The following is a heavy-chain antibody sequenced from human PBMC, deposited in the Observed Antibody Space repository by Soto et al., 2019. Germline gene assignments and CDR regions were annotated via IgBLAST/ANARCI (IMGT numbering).Heavy chain of an antibody. CDR1: GFTFSSYA. CDR3: AKIRVRRGYSGYPDY. CDR2: ISGSGGST. V-gene: IGHV3-23*01. Sequence: EVQLLESGGGLVQPGGSLRLSCAASGFTFSSYAMSWVRQAPGKGLEWVSAISGSGGSTYYADSVKGRFTISRDNSENTLYLQMSSLRAEDTAVYYCAKIRVRRGYSGYPDYWGQGTLVTVSS. D-gene: IGHD5-12*01. J-gene: IGHJ4*02.